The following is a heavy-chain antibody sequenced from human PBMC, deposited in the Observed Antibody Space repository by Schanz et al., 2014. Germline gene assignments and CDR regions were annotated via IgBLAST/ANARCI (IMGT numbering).Heavy chain of an antibody. CDR2: IKQDGSEK. V-gene: IGHV3-7*04. Sequence: EVQLVESGGGLVQPGGSLRLFCGGSGFTFSKYWMSWVRQAPGKGLEWVANIKQDGSEKYYVDAVKGRFTISRDNAKNSMYLHMKSLRGEDTAVYYCARDNYYGSGSCAYWGQGTLVTVSS. CDR1: GFTFSKYW. D-gene: IGHD3-10*01. J-gene: IGHJ4*02. CDR3: ARDNYYGSGSCAY.